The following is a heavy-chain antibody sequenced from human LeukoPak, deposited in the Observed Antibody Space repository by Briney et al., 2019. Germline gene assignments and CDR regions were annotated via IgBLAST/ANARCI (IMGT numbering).Heavy chain of an antibody. D-gene: IGHD6-19*01. CDR3: AKDGYSSGWYSGYFDY. Sequence: GGSLRLSCAASGFTFSSYGMQWVRLAPGKGLEWVAFIRYDGSNKYYADSVKGRFTISRDNSKNTLYLQMNSLRAEDTAVYYCAKDGYSSGWYSGYFDYWGQGTLVTVSS. J-gene: IGHJ4*02. CDR2: IRYDGSNK. V-gene: IGHV3-30*02. CDR1: GFTFSSYG.